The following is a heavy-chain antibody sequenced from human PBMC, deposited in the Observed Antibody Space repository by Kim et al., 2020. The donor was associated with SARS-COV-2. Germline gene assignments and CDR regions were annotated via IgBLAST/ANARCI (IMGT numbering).Heavy chain of an antibody. CDR1: GYSISSGYY. J-gene: IGHJ5*01. CDR2: IYHSGST. V-gene: IGHV4-38-2*02. CDR3: ARSEGYYGSWSYFDA. Sequence: SETLSLTCTVSGYSISSGYYWGWIRQPPGKGLEWIGSIYHSGSTYYNPSLKSRVTISVDTSKNQFSLKLSSVTAADTAVYYCARSEGYYGSWSYFDAWG. D-gene: IGHD3-10*01.